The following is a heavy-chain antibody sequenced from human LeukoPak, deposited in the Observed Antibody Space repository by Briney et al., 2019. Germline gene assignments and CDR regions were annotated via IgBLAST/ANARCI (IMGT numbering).Heavy chain of an antibody. J-gene: IGHJ6*03. CDR2: IYPGDSDT. CDR1: GYSFSTYW. V-gene: IGHV5-51*01. Sequence: GESLKISCKGSGYSFSTYWIGWVRQMPGQGLEWMGIIYPGDSDTTYSPSFQGQVTISVDKSISTAYLQWSSLKASDTAMYYCARTPGLEEYSYGTYYYYYYMDVWGKGTTVTVSS. D-gene: IGHD5-18*01. CDR3: ARTPGLEEYSYGTYYYYYYMDV.